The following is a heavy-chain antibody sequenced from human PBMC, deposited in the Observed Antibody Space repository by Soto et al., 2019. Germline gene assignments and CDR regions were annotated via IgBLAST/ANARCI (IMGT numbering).Heavy chain of an antibody. V-gene: IGHV4-59*01. Sequence: PSETLSLTCTVSGGSISSYYWSWIRQPPGKGLEWIGYIYYSGSTNYNPSLKSRVTISVGTSKNQFSLKLSSVTAADTAVCYCGRVTVRHGMDVWGQGTTVTVSS. J-gene: IGHJ6*02. CDR1: GGSISSYY. CDR3: GRVTVRHGMDV. CDR2: IYYSGST. D-gene: IGHD2-8*01.